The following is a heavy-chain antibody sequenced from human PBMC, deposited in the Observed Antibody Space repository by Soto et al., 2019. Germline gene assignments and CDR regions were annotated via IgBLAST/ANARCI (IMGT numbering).Heavy chain of an antibody. Sequence: QVQLQESGPRLVKPSQTLSLTCSVSGGSINRGGFYWRWIRQVPGKGLEWIGDVYYSGSIYYSPSLKRLLTISADTPRNQLSLNLTSVTAADTAVYYCAGAAYYYDDSDYYVDSWGQGILVTVSS. V-gene: IGHV4-31*01. CDR3: AGAAYYYDDSDYYVDS. D-gene: IGHD3-22*01. CDR2: VYYSGSI. J-gene: IGHJ4*02. CDR1: GGSINRGGFY.